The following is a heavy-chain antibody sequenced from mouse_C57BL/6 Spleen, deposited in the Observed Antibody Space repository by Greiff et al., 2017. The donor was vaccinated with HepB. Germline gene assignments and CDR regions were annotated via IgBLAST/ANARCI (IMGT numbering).Heavy chain of an antibody. V-gene: IGHV5-9*01. Sequence: EVKVVESGGGLVKPGGSLKLSCAASGFTFSSYTMSWVRQTPEKRLEWVATISGGGGNTYYPDSVKGRFTISRDNAKNTLYLQMSSLRSEDTALYYCARHYYDYEVDYWGQGTTLTVSS. CDR2: ISGGGGNT. D-gene: IGHD2-4*01. J-gene: IGHJ2*01. CDR1: GFTFSSYT. CDR3: ARHYYDYEVDY.